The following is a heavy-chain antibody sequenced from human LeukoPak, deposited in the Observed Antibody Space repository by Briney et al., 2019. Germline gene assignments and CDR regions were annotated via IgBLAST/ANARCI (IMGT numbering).Heavy chain of an antibody. Sequence: SETLSLTCAVYGGSFSGYYWSWIRQPPGKGLEWIGEIKHSGSTNYNPSLKSRVTISVDTSKNQFSLKLSSVTAADTAVYYCARAWGGFDYWGQGTLVTVSS. J-gene: IGHJ4*02. CDR2: IKHSGST. CDR3: ARAWGGFDY. CDR1: GGSFSGYY. D-gene: IGHD3-16*01. V-gene: IGHV4-34*01.